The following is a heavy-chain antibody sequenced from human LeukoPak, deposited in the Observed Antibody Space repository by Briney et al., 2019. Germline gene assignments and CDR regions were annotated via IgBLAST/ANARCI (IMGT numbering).Heavy chain of an antibody. D-gene: IGHD3-10*01. Sequence: GRSLRLSCAASGFTFSSYAMHWVRQAPGKGLEWVAVISYDGSNKYYADSVKGRLTISRGNSKNTLYLQMNSLRAEDTAVYYCARGEYYYGSGSYYPFDYWGQGTLVTVSS. J-gene: IGHJ4*02. CDR2: ISYDGSNK. V-gene: IGHV3-30-3*01. CDR1: GFTFSSYA. CDR3: ARGEYYYGSGSYYPFDY.